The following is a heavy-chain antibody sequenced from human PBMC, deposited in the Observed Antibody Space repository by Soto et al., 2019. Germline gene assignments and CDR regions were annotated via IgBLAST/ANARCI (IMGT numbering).Heavy chain of an antibody. Sequence: SVKVSCKASGGTFSSYAISWVRQAPGQGLEWMGGIIPIFGTANYAQKFQGRVTITADESTSTAYMELSSLRSEDTAVYYCARAHDYGDYLPNTFDYWGQGTLVTVSS. D-gene: IGHD4-17*01. V-gene: IGHV1-69*13. J-gene: IGHJ4*02. CDR3: ARAHDYGDYLPNTFDY. CDR2: IIPIFGTA. CDR1: GGTFSSYA.